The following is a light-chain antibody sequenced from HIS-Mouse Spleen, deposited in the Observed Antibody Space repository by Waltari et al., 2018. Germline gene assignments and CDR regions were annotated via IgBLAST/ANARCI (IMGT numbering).Light chain of an antibody. V-gene: IGLV1-47*01. CDR2: RNK. J-gene: IGLJ2*01. CDR1: SPNIGSNY. CDR3: AAWDDSLSGPV. Sequence: QSVLTQPPSASGTPGQRVTIPCSGSSPNIGSNYVSWYQQLPRTAPKLLIYRNKQRPSGVPDRFSGSQSGTSASLAISGLRSEDEADYYCAAWDDSLSGPVFGGGTKLTVL.